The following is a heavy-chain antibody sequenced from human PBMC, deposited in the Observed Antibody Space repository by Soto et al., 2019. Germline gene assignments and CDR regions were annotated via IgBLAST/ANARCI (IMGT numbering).Heavy chain of an antibody. D-gene: IGHD6-19*01. J-gene: IGHJ5*02. V-gene: IGHV3-23*01. CDR2: ISGSGDST. Sequence: QPGGSLRLSCAASRFTFSSYAMSWVRQAPGKGLEWVSTISGSGDSTYYADSVKGRFTISRDNSKNTLYLQMNSLRAEDTAVYYCAREGGIAVAVLNWFDPWGQGTLVTVSS. CDR1: RFTFSSYA. CDR3: AREGGIAVAVLNWFDP.